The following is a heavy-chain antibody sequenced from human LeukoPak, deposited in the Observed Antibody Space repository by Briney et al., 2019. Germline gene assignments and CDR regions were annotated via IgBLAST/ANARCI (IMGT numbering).Heavy chain of an antibody. Sequence: GGSLRLSCTASGFTFSSYGMHWVRQAPGKGLEWVAVISYDGSNKYYADSVKGRFTISRDNSKNTLYLQMNSLRAEDTAVYYCAKDLLGRYDFWSGYYGYYYYGMDVWGQGTTVTVSS. J-gene: IGHJ6*02. D-gene: IGHD3-3*01. CDR3: AKDLLGRYDFWSGYYGYYYYGMDV. V-gene: IGHV3-30*18. CDR1: GFTFSSYG. CDR2: ISYDGSNK.